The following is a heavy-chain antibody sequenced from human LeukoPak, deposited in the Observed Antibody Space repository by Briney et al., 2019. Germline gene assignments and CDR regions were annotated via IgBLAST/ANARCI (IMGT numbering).Heavy chain of an antibody. CDR1: GFTFSSYG. CDR3: AKVGYSYGNGAFDI. D-gene: IGHD5-18*01. J-gene: IGHJ3*02. CDR2: ISYDGSNK. V-gene: IGHV3-30*18. Sequence: GGSLRLSCAASGFTFSSYGMHWVRQAPGKGLEWVAVISYDGSNKYYADSVKGRFTISRDNSKNTLYLQMNSLRAEDTAVYYCAKVGYSYGNGAFDIWGQGTMVTVSS.